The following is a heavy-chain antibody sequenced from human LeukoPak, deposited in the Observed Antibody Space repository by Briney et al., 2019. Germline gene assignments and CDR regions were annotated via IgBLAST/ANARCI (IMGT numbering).Heavy chain of an antibody. CDR2: ISYDGSNK. CDR3: ANVRSPVGY. CDR1: GFIFSSYA. D-gene: IGHD1-26*01. Sequence: GGSLRLSCAASGFIFSSYAMHWVRQAPGKGLEWVAVISYDGSNKYYADSVKGRFTISRDNSKNTLYLQMNSLRAEDTAVYYCANVRSPVGYWGQGTLVIVSS. V-gene: IGHV3-30*04. J-gene: IGHJ4*02.